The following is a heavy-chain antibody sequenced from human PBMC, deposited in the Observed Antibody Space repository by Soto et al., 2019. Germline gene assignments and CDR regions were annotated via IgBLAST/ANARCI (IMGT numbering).Heavy chain of an antibody. CDR2: IGTAGDT. D-gene: IGHD3-10*01. V-gene: IGHV3-13*01. CDR3: ARGCWFGEPWGAFDI. J-gene: IGHJ3*02. CDR1: GFTFSSYD. Sequence: EVQLVESGGGLVQPGGSLRLSCAASGFTFSSYDMHWVRQATGKGLEWVSAIGTAGDTYYPGSVKGRFTISRENAKNSLYLQMNSLRAGDTAVYYCARGCWFGEPWGAFDIWGQGTMVTVSS.